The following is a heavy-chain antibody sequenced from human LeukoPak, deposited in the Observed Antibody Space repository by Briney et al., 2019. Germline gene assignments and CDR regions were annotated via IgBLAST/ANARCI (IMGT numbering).Heavy chain of an antibody. CDR2: INWNGGST. D-gene: IGHD1-26*01. J-gene: IGHJ4*02. Sequence: PGGSLRLSCAASGFTFEDYGMSWVRQAPGKGLEWVSAINWNGGSTYYADSVKGRFTISRDNGKNSLYLQMNSLRAEDTALYYCARALSGSYYDFYFDYWGQGTLVTVSS. V-gene: IGHV3-20*04. CDR3: ARALSGSYYDFYFDY. CDR1: GFTFEDYG.